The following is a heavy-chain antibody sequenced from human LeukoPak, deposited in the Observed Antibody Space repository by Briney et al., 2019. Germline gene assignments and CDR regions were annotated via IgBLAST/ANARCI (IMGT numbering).Heavy chain of an antibody. CDR1: GFTFSTYV. Sequence: GGSLRLSCAASGFTFSTYVMIWFRQAPGKGLEWVSTILGDGDTTYYADSVKGRFTLSRDNSKNTLFLQMSSLSAEDTAMYYCARDLLGSSYQGLDYWGQGTLVTVSS. D-gene: IGHD1-26*01. V-gene: IGHV3-23*01. J-gene: IGHJ4*02. CDR2: ILGDGDTT. CDR3: ARDLLGSSYQGLDY.